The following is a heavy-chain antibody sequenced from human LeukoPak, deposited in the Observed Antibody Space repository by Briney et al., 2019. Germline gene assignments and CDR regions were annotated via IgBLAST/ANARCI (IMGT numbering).Heavy chain of an antibody. D-gene: IGHD2-15*01. J-gene: IGHJ4*02. Sequence: SETLSLACTVSGGSISSSSFHWGWIRQPPGKGLDWIECIHYSGTTYYNPSLKSRVTISVDTSKNQFSLKLTSVTAADTAVYYCARHGWCSGGSCYLGAFGYWGQGTLATVSS. CDR2: IHYSGTT. CDR3: ARHGWCSGGSCYLGAFGY. V-gene: IGHV4-39*01. CDR1: GGSISSSSFH.